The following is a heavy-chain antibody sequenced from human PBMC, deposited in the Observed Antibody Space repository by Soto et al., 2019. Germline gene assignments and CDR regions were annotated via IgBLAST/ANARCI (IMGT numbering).Heavy chain of an antibody. CDR3: ARYEGVLRYFDWLFGAFDF. CDR1: GFTFSSYA. D-gene: IGHD3-9*01. CDR2: ISYDGSNK. Sequence: QVQLVESGGGVVQPGRSLRLSCAASGFTFSSYAMHRVRQAPGKGLEWVAVISYDGSNKYYADSVKGQFTISRDNSKNTLYLQMNRQRAEDTAVYYCARYEGVLRYFDWLFGAFDFWGQVTLVTVSS. J-gene: IGHJ4*02. V-gene: IGHV3-30-3*01.